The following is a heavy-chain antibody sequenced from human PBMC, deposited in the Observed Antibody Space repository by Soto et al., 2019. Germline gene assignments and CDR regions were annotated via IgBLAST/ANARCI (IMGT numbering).Heavy chain of an antibody. CDR3: ARGHNLGGSTFDI. CDR2: IYYSWST. V-gene: IGHV4-59*11. J-gene: IGHJ3*02. D-gene: IGHD3-16*01. Sequence: SEAVSVTSTRSFGSIFSHYWDWILQPPVKGLEYIGYIYYSWSTNYNASLKSRVTISVDMSREQFSLKLTSVTAADTAVYYCARGHNLGGSTFDIWGQGTSVTVSS. CDR1: FGSIFSHY.